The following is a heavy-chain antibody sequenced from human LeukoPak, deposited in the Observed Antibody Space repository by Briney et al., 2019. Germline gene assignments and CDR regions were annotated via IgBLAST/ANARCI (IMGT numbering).Heavy chain of an antibody. CDR1: GYTLTELS. CDR2: FNVEDGER. J-gene: IGHJ4*02. D-gene: IGHD6-13*01. CDR3: ATVPYSNSWSPFFDY. V-gene: IGHV1-24*01. Sequence: GASVKVSCKVSGYTLTELSIHWVRQAPGKGLEWMGGFNVEDGERIYAQKFQGRVTMTEDTSSDTAYMDLSSLRSEDTAVYYCATVPYSNSWSPFFDYWGQGTLVTVSS.